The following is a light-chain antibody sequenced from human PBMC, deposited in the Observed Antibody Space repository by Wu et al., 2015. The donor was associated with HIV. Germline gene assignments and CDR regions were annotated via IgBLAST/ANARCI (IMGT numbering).Light chain of an antibody. CDR1: QDIRSD. CDR2: AAS. Sequence: AIQMTQSPSSLSASVGDRVTITCRASQDIRSDLGWYQHRPGEAPKLLIYAASTLQIGVPSRFSASGSGTDFTLTISSLQPEDFATYYCQKYNTAPWTFGQGTKVEMK. V-gene: IGKV1-6*01. CDR3: QKYNTAPWT. J-gene: IGKJ1*01.